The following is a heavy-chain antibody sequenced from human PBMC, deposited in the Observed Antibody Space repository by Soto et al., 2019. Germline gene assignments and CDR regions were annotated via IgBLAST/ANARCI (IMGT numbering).Heavy chain of an antibody. Sequence: QVQLVQSGAEEKKPGASVKVSCKASGYTFTSYAMHWVRQAPGQRLEWMGWINAGNGNTKYSQKFPGRVTITRDTAASTAYMELSSLRSEDTAVYYCASSGSYWGIDYWGQGTLVTVSS. V-gene: IGHV1-3*05. D-gene: IGHD1-26*01. CDR1: GYTFTSYA. CDR3: ASSGSYWGIDY. J-gene: IGHJ4*02. CDR2: INAGNGNT.